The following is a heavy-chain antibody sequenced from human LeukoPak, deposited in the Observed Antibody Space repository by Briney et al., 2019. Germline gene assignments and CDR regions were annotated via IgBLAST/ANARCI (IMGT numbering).Heavy chain of an antibody. CDR1: GFSFSSNS. V-gene: IGHV3-48*02. CDR2: ISSSSSSI. D-gene: IGHD2-2*01. Sequence: GGSLRLSCAASGFSFSSNSMNWVRQAPGKGLEWVSYISSSSSSIYYADSVKGRSTISRDNAKNSLYLQMNSLRDEDTALYYCARAGGYQLLFSDYWGQGTLVIVSS. CDR3: ARAGGYQLLFSDY. J-gene: IGHJ4*02.